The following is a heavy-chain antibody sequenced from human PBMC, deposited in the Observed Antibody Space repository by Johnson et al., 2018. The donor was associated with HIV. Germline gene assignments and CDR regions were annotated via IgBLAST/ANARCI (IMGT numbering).Heavy chain of an antibody. CDR3: TTGWYSGYDLPNAFDI. CDR1: GFTFSNAW. V-gene: IGHV3-15*01. J-gene: IGHJ3*02. CDR2: IKSKTDGGTT. D-gene: IGHD5-12*01. Sequence: VQLVESGGGLVKPAGSLRLSCAASGFTFSNAWMSWVRQAPGTGLEWVGRIKSKTDGGTTDSAAPVKGRFTISRDDSKNTLYLQMNSLKTEDTAVYYCTTGWYSGYDLPNAFDIWGQGTMVTVSS.